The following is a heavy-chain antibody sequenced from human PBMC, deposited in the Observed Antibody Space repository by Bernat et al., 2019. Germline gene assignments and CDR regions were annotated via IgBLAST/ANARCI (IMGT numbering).Heavy chain of an antibody. D-gene: IGHD4-17*01. J-gene: IGHJ4*02. CDR3: VRDGSHDYGDYVDY. CDR2: IWYDGSNK. V-gene: IGHV3-33*01. CDR1: GFTFSSYG. Sequence: QVQLVESGGGVVQPGRSLRLSCAASGFTFSSYGMHWVRQAPGKGLEWVAVIWYDGSNKYYADSVKGRFTISRDNSKNTLYLQMNSLRAEDTAVYYCVRDGSHDYGDYVDYWGQGTLVTVSS.